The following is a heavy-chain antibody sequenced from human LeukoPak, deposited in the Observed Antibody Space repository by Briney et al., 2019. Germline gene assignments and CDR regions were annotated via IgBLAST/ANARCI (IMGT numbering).Heavy chain of an antibody. CDR2: IYSGGST. CDR1: GFTVSSNY. V-gene: IGHV3-53*05. Sequence: GGSLRLSCAASGFTVSSNYMSWVRQAPGKGLEWVSVIYSGGSTYYADSVKGRFTISGDNSKNTLYLQMNSLRAEDTAVYYCAKGGDCSSTSCYYYFDYWGQGTLVTVSS. CDR3: AKGGDCSSTSCYYYFDY. J-gene: IGHJ4*02. D-gene: IGHD2-2*01.